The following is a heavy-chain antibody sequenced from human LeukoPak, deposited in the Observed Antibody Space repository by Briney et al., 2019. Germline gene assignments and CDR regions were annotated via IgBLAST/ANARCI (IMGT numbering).Heavy chain of an antibody. CDR1: GFTVSSNY. Sequence: PGGSLRLSCAASGFTVSSNYMSWVRQAPGKGLEWVSVIYSGGSTYYADSVKGRFTISRDNSKNTLYLQMNSLRPEDTAVYYCAKGMVAATNAAYYGMDVWGQGTTVTVSS. D-gene: IGHD2-15*01. J-gene: IGHJ6*02. V-gene: IGHV3-66*02. CDR3: AKGMVAATNAAYYGMDV. CDR2: IYSGGST.